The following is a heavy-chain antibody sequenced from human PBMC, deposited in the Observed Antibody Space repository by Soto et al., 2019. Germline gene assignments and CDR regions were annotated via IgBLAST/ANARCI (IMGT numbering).Heavy chain of an antibody. CDR1: GGTFSTSS. J-gene: IGHJ4*02. Sequence: PGASVKVSCKASGGTFSTSSFVWVRQGPGQGLEWMGGIIPIFSKTNVAQKFQGRITFTADESTRTAYMELSSLRSEDTAIYYCARVHSSGHGVDYWGPGTLVTVSS. V-gene: IGHV1-69*13. CDR3: ARVHSSGHGVDY. CDR2: IIPIFSKT. D-gene: IGHD6-19*01.